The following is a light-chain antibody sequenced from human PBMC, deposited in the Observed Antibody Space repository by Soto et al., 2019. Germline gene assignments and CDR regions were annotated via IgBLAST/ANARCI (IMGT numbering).Light chain of an antibody. CDR2: WAS. CDR3: QQYFGSPLT. V-gene: IGKV4-1*01. CDR1: QSVLYDTNNRNY. J-gene: IGKJ4*01. Sequence: DIVMTQSPDYLAVSLGERATINCKSSQSVLYDTNNRNYLAWYQQKPGQPPKLLIYWASTRESGVPDRFSGSGSGTDFTFTISGLQAEDVALYYCQQYFGSPLTFGGGTKVEIK.